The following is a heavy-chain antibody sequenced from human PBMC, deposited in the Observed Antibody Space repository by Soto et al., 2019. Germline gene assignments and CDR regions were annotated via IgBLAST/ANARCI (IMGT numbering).Heavy chain of an antibody. CDR1: GGSISTGGNY. CDR3: ARARGYCSGGSCYCWLDP. V-gene: IGHV4-31*03. J-gene: IGHJ5*02. Sequence: QVQLQESGPGLVKPSQTLSLTCTVSGGSISTGGNYWSWIRQHPGKGLEWIGHIDHSGSTYYNPSLKSRVTISVDTSKNQFALKLSSVTAADTAVYYCARARGYCSGGSCYCWLDPWGQGTLVTVSS. D-gene: IGHD2-15*01. CDR2: IDHSGST.